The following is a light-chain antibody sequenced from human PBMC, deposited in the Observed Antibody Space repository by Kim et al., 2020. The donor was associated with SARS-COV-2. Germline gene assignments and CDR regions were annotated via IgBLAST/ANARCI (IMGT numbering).Light chain of an antibody. J-gene: IGLJ2*01. CDR2: DVS. CDR1: SSDIGPYNF. V-gene: IGLV2-14*01. CDR3: SSYTSSVTVV. Sequence: QSALAQPASVSGSPGQSITISCTGSSSDIGPYNFVSWYQQHPGKAPKVMIFDVSNRPSGVSNRFSGSKSGNTASLTISGLQAEDEADYYCSSYTSSVTVVFGGGTKVTVL.